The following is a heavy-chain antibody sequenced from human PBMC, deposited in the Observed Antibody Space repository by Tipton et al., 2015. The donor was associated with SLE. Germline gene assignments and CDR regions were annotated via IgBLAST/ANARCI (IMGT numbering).Heavy chain of an antibody. CDR3: ARVLYYDNSGYFGY. V-gene: IGHV5-51*03. D-gene: IGHD3-22*01. J-gene: IGHJ4*02. CDR1: GYSFTNYW. Sequence: QLVQSGAEVKKPGESLKISCKVSGYSFTNYWIGWVRQMHGKGLEWMGIIYPGDPDNRYSPSFQGQVTIPADESISTAFLHWSSLKAWDTALYYCARVLYYDNSGYFGYWGEGTLVTVSS. CDR2: IYPGDPDN.